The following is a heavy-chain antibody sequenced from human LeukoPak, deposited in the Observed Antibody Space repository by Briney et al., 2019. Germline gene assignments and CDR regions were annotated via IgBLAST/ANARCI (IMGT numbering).Heavy chain of an antibody. Sequence: SVKVSCKASGGTFSSYAISWVRQAPGQGLEWMGGIIPIFGTANYAQKFQGRVTITADESTSTAYMELSSLRSDDTAVYYCARDLIWGLGESFDYWGQGTLVTVSS. V-gene: IGHV1-69*13. J-gene: IGHJ4*02. CDR3: ARDLIWGLGESFDY. CDR1: GGTFSSYA. D-gene: IGHD3/OR15-3a*01. CDR2: IIPIFGTA.